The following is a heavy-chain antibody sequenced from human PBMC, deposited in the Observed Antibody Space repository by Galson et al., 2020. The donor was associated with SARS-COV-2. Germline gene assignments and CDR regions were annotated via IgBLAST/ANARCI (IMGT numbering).Heavy chain of an antibody. CDR1: GYTLSEMS. V-gene: IGHV1-24*01. J-gene: IGHJ4*02. D-gene: IGHD3-10*01. CDR3: ATAKAVVAYFYFDY. CDR2: FDPEDGET. Sequence: ASVKVSCKVSGYTLSEMSMHWVRQAPGKGLEWMGGFDPEDGETVYSQKFQGRVTMTEDTSTATVYMELSGLRSEDTAVYYCATAKAVVAYFYFDYWGQGTLVTVSS.